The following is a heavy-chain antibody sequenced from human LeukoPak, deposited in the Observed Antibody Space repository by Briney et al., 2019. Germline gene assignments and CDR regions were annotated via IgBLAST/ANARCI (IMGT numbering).Heavy chain of an antibody. CDR2: ISSSSSYI. CDR3: ARASGEWLVEHFDY. CDR1: GFTFSSYS. V-gene: IGHV3-21*01. Sequence: PGGSLSLSCAASGFTFSSYSMNWVRQAPGKGLEWVSSISSSSSYIYYADSVKGRFTISRDNAKNSLYLQMNSLRAEDTAVYYCARASGEWLVEHFDYWGQGTLVTVSS. D-gene: IGHD6-19*01. J-gene: IGHJ4*02.